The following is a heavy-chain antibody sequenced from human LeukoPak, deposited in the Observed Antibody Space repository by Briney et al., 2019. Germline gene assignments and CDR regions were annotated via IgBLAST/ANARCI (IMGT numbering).Heavy chain of an antibody. CDR3: AREGSGSYPYYFDY. V-gene: IGHV3-23*01. CDR2: ISGSGGST. Sequence: GGSLRLSCATSGFTFGSHYMTWVRQAPGKGLEWVSAISGSGGSTYYADSVKGRLTISRDNSKNTLYLQMNSLRAEDTAVYYCAREGSGSYPYYFDYWGQGTLVTVSS. CDR1: GFTFGSHY. D-gene: IGHD3-10*01. J-gene: IGHJ4*02.